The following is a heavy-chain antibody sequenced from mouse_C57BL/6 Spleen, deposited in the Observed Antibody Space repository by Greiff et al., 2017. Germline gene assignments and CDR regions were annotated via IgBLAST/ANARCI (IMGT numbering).Heavy chain of an antibody. J-gene: IGHJ4*01. CDR2: IWGDGGA. V-gene: IGHV2-3*01. Sequence: VMLVESGPGLVAPSQSLSITCTVSGFSLTSYGVSWVRQPPGKGLEWLGVIWGDGGATYYSALISSLGISKDNAESQVFLKLNRLQSDDTAEYDGANYDYDGGSLYAMDYWGKGTSVTVSS. CDR1: GFSLTSYG. CDR3: ANYDYDGGSLYAMDY. D-gene: IGHD2-4*01.